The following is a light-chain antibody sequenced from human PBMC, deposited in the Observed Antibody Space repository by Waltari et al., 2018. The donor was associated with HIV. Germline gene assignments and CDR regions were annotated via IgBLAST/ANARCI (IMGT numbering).Light chain of an antibody. CDR1: QRVSTN. Sequence: EIMMTQSPATLSVSPVDTATLTCRASQRVSTNLAWYQQKPCQAPRLLFYDASTRATGVPARFSGGGSETEFTLTITSLQPEDFAVYYCQQYNNWPPAYTFGQGTKLEIK. CDR3: QQYNNWPPAYT. J-gene: IGKJ2*01. CDR2: DAS. V-gene: IGKV3-15*01.